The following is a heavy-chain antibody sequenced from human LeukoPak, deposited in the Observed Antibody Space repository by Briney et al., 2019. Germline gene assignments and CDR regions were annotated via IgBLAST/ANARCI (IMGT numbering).Heavy chain of an antibody. D-gene: IGHD5-18*01. CDR1: GFTFSSYS. Sequence: GGSLRLSCAASGFTFSSYSMNWVRQAPGKGLEWVSYISSSSSTIYYADSVKGRFTISRDNAKNSLYLQMNRLRTEDTAVYYCAREGTAMDFDYWGQGTLVTVSS. J-gene: IGHJ4*02. CDR3: AREGTAMDFDY. V-gene: IGHV3-48*01. CDR2: ISSSSSTI.